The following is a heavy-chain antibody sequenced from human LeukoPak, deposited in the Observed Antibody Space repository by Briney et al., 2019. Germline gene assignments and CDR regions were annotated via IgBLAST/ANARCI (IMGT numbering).Heavy chain of an antibody. CDR1: GFSITNYW. J-gene: IGHJ4*02. CDR3: VRQAGVY. D-gene: IGHD6-19*01. V-gene: IGHV3-7*01. CDR2: IKGDGSEK. Sequence: PXGSLRLSCAVSGFSITNYWMTWVRQAPGKGLEWVAHIKGDGSEKYYVHSVKGRFTISRDNDKNYLYLQMNSLRDEDTAVYYCVRQAGVYWGQGTLVTVSS.